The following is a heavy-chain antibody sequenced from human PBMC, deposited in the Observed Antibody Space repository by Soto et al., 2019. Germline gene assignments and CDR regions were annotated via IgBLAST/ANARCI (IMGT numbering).Heavy chain of an antibody. CDR2: IYYSGST. V-gene: IGHV4-30-4*01. Sequence: QVQLQESGPGLVKPSQTLCMTYTVSGDSISSGDYYWSWIRQPPGKGLEWIGYIYYSGSTYYNPSLKSRVTISVDTSKNQFCLKLSSVTAADTAVYYSARDGTTVTNDDFDICGQGTIVTVSS. J-gene: IGHJ3*02. D-gene: IGHD4-17*01. CDR1: GDSISSGDYY. CDR3: ARDGTTVTNDDFDI.